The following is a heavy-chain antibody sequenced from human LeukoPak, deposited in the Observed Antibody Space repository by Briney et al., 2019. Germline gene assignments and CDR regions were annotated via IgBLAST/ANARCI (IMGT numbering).Heavy chain of an antibody. J-gene: IGHJ4*02. D-gene: IGHD3-22*01. V-gene: IGHV1-69*05. CDR3: ARGKLLGSSGYYSGVFDY. Sequence: GASVKVSCKASGGTFSSYAISWVRQAPRQGLEWVGGIIPIFGAANYAQKFQGRVTITTDESTSTAYMELSSLRSEDTAVYYCARGKLLGSSGYYSGVFDYWGQGTLVTVSS. CDR1: GGTFSSYA. CDR2: IIPIFGAA.